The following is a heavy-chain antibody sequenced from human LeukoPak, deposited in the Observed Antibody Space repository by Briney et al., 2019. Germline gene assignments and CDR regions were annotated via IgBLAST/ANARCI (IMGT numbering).Heavy chain of an antibody. Sequence: GESLKISCKGSGYSFTSYWIGWVRQMPGKGLEWMGIIYPGDSDTRYSPPFQGQVTISADKSISTAYLQWSSLKASDTAMYYCVRQSYCSSTTCYYYYGMDVWGQGTTVTVSS. CDR2: IYPGDSDT. V-gene: IGHV5-51*01. CDR3: VRQSYCSSTTCYYYYGMDV. D-gene: IGHD2-2*01. J-gene: IGHJ6*02. CDR1: GYSFTSYW.